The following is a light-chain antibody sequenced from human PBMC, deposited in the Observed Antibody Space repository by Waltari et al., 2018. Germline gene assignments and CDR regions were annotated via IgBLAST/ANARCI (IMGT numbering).Light chain of an antibody. J-gene: IGLJ3*02. CDR2: YDT. Sequence: YVLTQPPSVSVAPGKTATLTCGGENIESKSVNWYQQKAGQAPVLVLFYDTARPSGIPDRFAGSNSGNTATLTISWVEAGDEADYHCQVWDDSANSGVFGGGTRLTVL. CDR1: NIESKS. V-gene: IGLV3-21*01. CDR3: QVWDDSANSGV.